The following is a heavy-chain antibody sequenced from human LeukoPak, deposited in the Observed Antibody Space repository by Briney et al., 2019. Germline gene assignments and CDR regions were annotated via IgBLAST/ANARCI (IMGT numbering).Heavy chain of an antibody. CDR1: GYTFTSYD. CDR2: MNPNSGNT. D-gene: IGHD3-3*01. J-gene: IGHJ5*02. Sequence: GASVKVSCKASGYTFTSYDINWVRQATGQGLEWMGWMNPNSGNTGYAQKFQGRVTMTRNTSISTAYMELSSLRSEDTAVYYCATGRPYYDFWSGYANWFDPWGQGTLVTVSS. V-gene: IGHV1-8*01. CDR3: ATGRPYYDFWSGYANWFDP.